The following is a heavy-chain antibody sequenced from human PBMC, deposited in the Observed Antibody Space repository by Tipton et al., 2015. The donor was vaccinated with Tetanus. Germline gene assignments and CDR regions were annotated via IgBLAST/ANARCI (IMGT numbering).Heavy chain of an antibody. CDR2: IYYSGRS. CDR1: GASMSSSSYY. Sequence: TLSLTCNVSGASMSSSSYYWDWIRQPPGKGLEWIGSIYYSGRSYHNPSLGSRVTISLDTSKNRFSLKLTSVTAADAAVYYCARPSTTVTPRAFDVWGQGTMVTVSS. CDR3: ARPSTTVTPRAFDV. V-gene: IGHV4-39*01. D-gene: IGHD4-17*01. J-gene: IGHJ3*01.